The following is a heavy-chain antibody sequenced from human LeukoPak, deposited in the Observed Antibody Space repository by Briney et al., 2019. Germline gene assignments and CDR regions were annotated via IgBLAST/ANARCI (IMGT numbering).Heavy chain of an antibody. V-gene: IGHV4-4*07. CDR3: ARGYFDWFLDN. Sequence: PSETLSLTCSVSGGSISSYYWSWIRQPAGKGLEWIGRIYASGSTNYNPSLNSRVTISVDMSKNQVSLNLRYVTAADTAVYYCARGYFDWFLDNWGQGTLVTVSS. CDR2: IYASGST. CDR1: GGSISSYY. J-gene: IGHJ4*02. D-gene: IGHD3-9*01.